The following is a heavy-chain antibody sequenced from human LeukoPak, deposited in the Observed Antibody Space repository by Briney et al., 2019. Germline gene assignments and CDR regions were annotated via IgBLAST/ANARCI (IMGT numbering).Heavy chain of an antibody. V-gene: IGHV4-30-2*01. J-gene: IGHJ5*02. CDR2: IYHSGST. Sequence: MPSETLSLTCAVSGGSISSGTYSWSWIRQPPGKGLEWIGYIYHSGSTYYNPSLKSRVTISVDRSKNQFSLKLSSVTAADTAVYYCARVGTSVSWGQGTLVTVSS. CDR1: GGSISSGTYS. D-gene: IGHD1-14*01. CDR3: ARVGTSVS.